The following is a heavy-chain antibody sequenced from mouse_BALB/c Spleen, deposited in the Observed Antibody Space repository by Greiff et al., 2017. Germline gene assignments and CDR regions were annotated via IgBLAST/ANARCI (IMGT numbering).Heavy chain of an antibody. V-gene: IGHV5-6-5*01. CDR2: ISSGGST. CDR1: GFTFSSYA. D-gene: IGHD5-5*01. Sequence: DVKLVESGGGLVKPGGSLKLSCAASGFTFSSYAMSWVRQTPEKRLEWVASISSGGSTYYPDSVKGRFTISRDNARNILYLQMSSLRSEDTAMYYCARGHYPYYFDYWGQGTTLTVSS. CDR3: ARGHYPYYFDY. J-gene: IGHJ2*01.